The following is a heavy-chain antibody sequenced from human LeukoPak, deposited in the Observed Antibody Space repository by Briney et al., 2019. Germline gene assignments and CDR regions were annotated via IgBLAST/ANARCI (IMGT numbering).Heavy chain of an antibody. D-gene: IGHD4-17*01. J-gene: IGHJ4*02. CDR2: INDGGSGK. CDR1: GFVFSNYW. Sequence: GGSLRLSCAASGFVFSNYWVTWVRQAPGKGLEWVASINDGGSGKYYADSVKGRFTISRDNAQKSLYLEMHSLRAEDTAVYYCARAVTSTEGYWGQGTLVTVSS. CDR3: ARAVTSTEGY. V-gene: IGHV3-7*03.